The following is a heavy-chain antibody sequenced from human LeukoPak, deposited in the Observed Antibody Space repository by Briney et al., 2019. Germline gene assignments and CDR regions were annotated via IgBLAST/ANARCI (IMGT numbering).Heavy chain of an antibody. J-gene: IGHJ5*02. V-gene: IGHV1-69*13. Sequence: ASVKVSCKASGYTFTSYYIHWVRQAPGQGLEWMGGIIPIFGTANYAQKFQGRVTITADESTSTAYMELSSLRSEDTAVYYCASVGYCSGGSWPCSNWFDPWGQGTLVTVSS. CDR2: IIPIFGTA. CDR1: GYTFTSYY. D-gene: IGHD2-15*01. CDR3: ASVGYCSGGSWPCSNWFDP.